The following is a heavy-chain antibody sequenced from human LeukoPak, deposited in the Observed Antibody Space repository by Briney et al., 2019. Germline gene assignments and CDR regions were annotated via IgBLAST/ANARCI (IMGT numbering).Heavy chain of an antibody. J-gene: IGHJ4*02. CDR1: GFTFSSYG. D-gene: IGHD3-10*01. CDR3: AKDGGVWFGESNDY. Sequence: PGGSLRLSRAASGFTFSSYGMSWVRQAPGKGLEWVSAISGSGGSTYYADSVKGRFTISRDNFKNTLYLQMNSLGAEDTAVYYCAKDGGVWFGESNDYWGQGTLVTVSS. V-gene: IGHV3-23*01. CDR2: ISGSGGST.